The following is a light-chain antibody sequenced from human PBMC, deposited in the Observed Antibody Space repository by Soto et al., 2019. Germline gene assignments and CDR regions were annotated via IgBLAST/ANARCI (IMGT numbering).Light chain of an antibody. CDR3: QQRDIWPWT. Sequence: EIVLTQSPDTLSLSPGERAALSCLASQSVNRYLVWYQQKPGQAPRLLMYDASKRATGIPARFSGSGSGTDFTLTISSLEPEDFAVYYCQQRDIWPWTFGQGTKVDIK. V-gene: IGKV3-11*01. CDR1: QSVNRY. CDR2: DAS. J-gene: IGKJ1*01.